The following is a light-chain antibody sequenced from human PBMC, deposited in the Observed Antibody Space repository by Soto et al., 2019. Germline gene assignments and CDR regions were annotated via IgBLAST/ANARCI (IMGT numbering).Light chain of an antibody. Sequence: DIQMTQPTSSLSASVLDIVTITFRTSQTITTSLNWYRQKPGKAPDLLIYAASSLQSGIPSRFGGRGSGTEFTLTISSLQPDDLATYYCQQYNLYWTFGQGTKVDI. CDR1: QTITTS. V-gene: IGKV1-39*01. CDR3: QQYNLYWT. CDR2: AAS. J-gene: IGKJ1*01.